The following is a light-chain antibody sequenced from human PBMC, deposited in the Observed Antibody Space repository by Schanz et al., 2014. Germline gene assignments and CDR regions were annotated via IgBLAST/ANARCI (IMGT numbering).Light chain of an antibody. J-gene: IGLJ3*02. Sequence: QSALTQPRSVSGSPGQSVTISCTGTNSDVGGYNYVSWYQQHPGKAPKLIIYDVTKRPSGVPDRFSGSKSGNTASLTISGLQAEDEADYYCSSYTTSNTQVFGGGTKLTVL. CDR3: SSYTTSNTQV. CDR2: DVT. CDR1: NSDVGGYNY. V-gene: IGLV2-11*01.